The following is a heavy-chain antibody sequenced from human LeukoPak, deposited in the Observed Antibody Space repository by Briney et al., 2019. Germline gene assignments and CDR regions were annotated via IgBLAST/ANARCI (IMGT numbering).Heavy chain of an antibody. D-gene: IGHD3-22*01. J-gene: IGHJ4*02. CDR2: IYYSGST. V-gene: IGHV4-59*01. CDR1: GGSISSYY. Sequence: SETLSLTCTVSGGSISSYYWSWIRQPPGKGLEWIGYIYYSGSTNYNPSLKSRVTISVDTSKNQFSLKLSSVTAADTAVYYCARSALLNYYDSSGYVDYWGQGTLVTVSS. CDR3: ARSALLNYYDSSGYVDY.